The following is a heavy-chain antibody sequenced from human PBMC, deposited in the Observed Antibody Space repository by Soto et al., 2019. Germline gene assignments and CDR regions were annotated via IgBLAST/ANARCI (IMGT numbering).Heavy chain of an antibody. CDR3: ARDDPMIALDY. J-gene: IGHJ4*02. CDR2: IWYDGSNK. CDR1: GFTFSSYG. Sequence: QVQLVESGGGVVQPGRSLRLPCAASGFTFSSYGMHWVRQAPGKGLEWVAVIWYDGSNKYYADSVKGRFTISRDNSKNTLYLQMNSLRAEDTAVYYCARDDPMIALDYWGQGTLVTVSS. D-gene: IGHD3-22*01. V-gene: IGHV3-33*01.